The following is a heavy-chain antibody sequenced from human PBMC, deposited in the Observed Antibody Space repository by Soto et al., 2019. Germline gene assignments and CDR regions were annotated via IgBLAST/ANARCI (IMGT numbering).Heavy chain of an antibody. D-gene: IGHD6-6*01. CDR2: INAGNGNT. CDR3: ARDRIAARRGYYGMDV. V-gene: IGHV1-3*01. Sequence: ASVKVSCKASGYTFTSYAMHWVRKAPGQRLEWMGWINAGNGNTKYSQKFQGRVTITRDTSASTAYMELSSLRSEDTAVYYCARDRIAARRGYYGMDVWGQGTTVTVSS. J-gene: IGHJ6*02. CDR1: GYTFTSYA.